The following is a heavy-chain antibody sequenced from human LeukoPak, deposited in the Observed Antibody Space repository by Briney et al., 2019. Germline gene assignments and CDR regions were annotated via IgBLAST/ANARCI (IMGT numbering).Heavy chain of an antibody. Sequence: PGGSLRLSCAASGFTFSSYEMNWVRQAPGKGLEWVSYISSSGSTIYYADSVKGRFTISRDNAKNSLYLQMNSLRAEDTAVYYCARDRSGYSYGPDYWGQGTLVTVSS. D-gene: IGHD5-18*01. CDR1: GFTFSSYE. CDR2: ISSSGSTI. V-gene: IGHV3-48*03. CDR3: ARDRSGYSYGPDY. J-gene: IGHJ4*02.